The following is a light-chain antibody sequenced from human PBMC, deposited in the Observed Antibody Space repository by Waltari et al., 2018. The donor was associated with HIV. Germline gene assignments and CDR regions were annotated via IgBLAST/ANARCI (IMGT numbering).Light chain of an antibody. CDR1: QTVFYTSNNKNY. CDR3: QQDYSSPPYT. Sequence: DIVMTQSPDALAVSLGERATINCKSSQTVFYTSNNKNYVAWYQQKPGQPPKLLIYWASMRDSGVPDRFSGSGSGTDFTLTISRLQTEDVAVYYCQQDYSSPPYTFGQGTKLEIK. J-gene: IGKJ2*01. CDR2: WAS. V-gene: IGKV4-1*01.